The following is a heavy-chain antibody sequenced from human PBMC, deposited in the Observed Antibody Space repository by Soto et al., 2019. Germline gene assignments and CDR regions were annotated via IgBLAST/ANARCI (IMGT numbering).Heavy chain of an antibody. CDR2: IYYSGST. D-gene: IGHD6-19*01. J-gene: IGHJ6*02. CDR3: ASQAGFYYYYGMDV. V-gene: IGHV4-39*01. CDR1: GGSISSSSYY. Sequence: PSEPLSLTCTASGGSISSSSYYWGWIRQPSGKGLEWIGSIYYSGSTYYNPSLKSRVTISVDTSKNQFSLKLSSVTAADTAVYYCASQAGFYYYYGMDVWGQGTTVT.